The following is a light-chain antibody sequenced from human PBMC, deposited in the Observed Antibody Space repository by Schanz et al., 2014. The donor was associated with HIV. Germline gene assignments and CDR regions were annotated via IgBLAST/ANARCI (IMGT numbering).Light chain of an antibody. CDR1: SSNIGSNP. CDR3: QSYDSSLRASV. V-gene: IGLV1-44*01. J-gene: IGLJ3*02. CDR2: NNN. Sequence: QSVLTQPPSASGTTGQRVTIFCSGSSSNIGSNPVNWYQHLPGTAPKVVIYNNNQRPSGVPDRFSGSRSGTSASLTITGLQADDEADYYCQSYDSSLRASVFGGGTKLTVL.